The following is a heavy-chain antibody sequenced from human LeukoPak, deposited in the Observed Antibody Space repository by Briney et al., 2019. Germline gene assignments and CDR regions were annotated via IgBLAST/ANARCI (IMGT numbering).Heavy chain of an antibody. V-gene: IGHV3-23*01. D-gene: IGHD3-22*01. CDR3: AKAPYDMRLPDY. CDR2: ISGSGDST. J-gene: IGHJ4*02. Sequence: PGGSLRLSCAASGFTFSSYAMSWVRQAPGKGLEWVSAISGSGDSTYYAYSVKGRFTIYRDNSKNTLYLQMNSLRAEDTGVYYCAKAPYDMRLPDYWGQGTLVTVSS. CDR1: GFTFSSYA.